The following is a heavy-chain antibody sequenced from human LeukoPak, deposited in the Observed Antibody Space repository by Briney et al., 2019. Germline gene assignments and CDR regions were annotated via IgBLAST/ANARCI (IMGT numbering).Heavy chain of an antibody. CDR1: GGTFISYA. CDR3: ASPSARPSSWSPFEFDY. D-gene: IGHD6-13*01. CDR2: IIPIFGTA. J-gene: IGHJ4*02. V-gene: IGHV1-69*01. Sequence: ASVKVSCKASGGTFISYAISWVRQAPGQGLEWMGGIIPIFGTANYAQKFQGRVTITADESTSTAYMELSSLRSEDTAVYYYASPSARPSSWSPFEFDYWGQGTLVTVSS.